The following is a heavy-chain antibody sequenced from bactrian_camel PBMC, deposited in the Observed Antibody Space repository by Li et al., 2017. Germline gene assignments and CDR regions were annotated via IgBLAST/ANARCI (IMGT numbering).Heavy chain of an antibody. CDR3: AAGTLCTATRSRGKPHSAYFGF. CDR2: ITTDDRT. J-gene: IGHJ6*01. V-gene: IGHV3S53*01. CDR1: GFSAFRCG. Sequence: QVQLVESGGGSVRAGESLTLSCTAPGFSAFRCGMHWYRQAAGKQREWVSTITTDDRTNYAGSVKGRFTISADKAKDTVYLQMNSLNSGDTAMYYCAAGTLCTATRSRGKPHSAYFGFWGQGTQVTVS.